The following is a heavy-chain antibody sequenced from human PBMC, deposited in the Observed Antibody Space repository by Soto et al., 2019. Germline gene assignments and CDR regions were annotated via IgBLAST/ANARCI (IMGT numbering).Heavy chain of an antibody. CDR3: ATGSPGRYYYGMDV. D-gene: IGHD3-16*01. Sequence: GGSLRLSCAASGFTFSSYAMSWVRQAPGKGLEWVSAISGSGGSTYYADSVKGRFTISRDNSKNTLYLQMNSLRAEDTAVYYCATGSPGRYYYGMDVWGQGTTVTVSS. CDR1: GFTFSSYA. CDR2: ISGSGGST. V-gene: IGHV3-23*01. J-gene: IGHJ6*02.